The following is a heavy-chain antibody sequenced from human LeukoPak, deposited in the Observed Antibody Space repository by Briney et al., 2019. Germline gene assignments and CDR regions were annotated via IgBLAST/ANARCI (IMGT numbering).Heavy chain of an antibody. CDR3: ARDLKWELLDY. Sequence: ASVKVSCKASGYTFNSYGINWVRQAPGQGLEWMGWISAYNGNTNYAQKLQGRVTMTTDTSTSTAYMELRSLGSDDTAVYYCARDLKWELLDYWGQGTLVTVSS. J-gene: IGHJ4*02. CDR2: ISAYNGNT. V-gene: IGHV1-18*01. CDR1: GYTFNSYG. D-gene: IGHD1-26*01.